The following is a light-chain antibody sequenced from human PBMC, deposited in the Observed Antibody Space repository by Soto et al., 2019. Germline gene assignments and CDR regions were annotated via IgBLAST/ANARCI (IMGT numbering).Light chain of an antibody. CDR2: GVN. CDR3: SSSTTNTNLI. V-gene: IGLV2-14*01. J-gene: IGLJ2*01. CDR1: TSDVGGYNY. Sequence: QSALTQPASVSGSPGQSIAISCTGSTSDVGGYNYVSWYQQHPGKAPKVMIFGVNNRPSGVSNRFSGSKSGNTASLTISGLQCEDEAEYYCSSSTTNTNLIFVGGTKLTVL.